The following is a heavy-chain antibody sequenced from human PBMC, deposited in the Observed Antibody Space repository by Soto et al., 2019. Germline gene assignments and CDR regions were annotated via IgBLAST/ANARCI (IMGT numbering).Heavy chain of an antibody. Sequence: SVKVSCKASGGTFSSYAISWVRQAPGQGLEWMGGIIPIFGTANYAQKFQGRVTITADESASTAYMEVGSLRSEDTAVYYCARAAYYYDSSGYYPGDYWGQGSLVTVSS. D-gene: IGHD3-22*01. CDR3: ARAAYYYDSSGYYPGDY. V-gene: IGHV1-69*13. CDR1: GGTFSSYA. CDR2: IIPIFGTA. J-gene: IGHJ4*02.